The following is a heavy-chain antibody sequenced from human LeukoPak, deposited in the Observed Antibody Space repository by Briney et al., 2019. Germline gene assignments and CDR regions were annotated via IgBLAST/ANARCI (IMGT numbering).Heavy chain of an antibody. J-gene: IGHJ4*02. CDR2: LNPSGGSS. CDR3: AKGKRYPDY. CDR1: GYTVTSYY. D-gene: IGHD1-1*01. Sequence: ASVKVSCKASGYTVTSYYMHWVRQAPGQGLEWMGILNPSGGSSSYAQKFQGRATLTRATSTSTVYMELSSLRSEDTAVYYCAKGKRYPDYWGQGTLVTVSS. V-gene: IGHV1-46*01.